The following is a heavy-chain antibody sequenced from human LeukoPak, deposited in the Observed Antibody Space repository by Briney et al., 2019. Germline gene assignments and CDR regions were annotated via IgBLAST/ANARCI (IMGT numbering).Heavy chain of an antibody. CDR2: IYPGDSDT. V-gene: IGHV5-51*01. CDR3: ARECRRYCSSTSCSSPLGY. CDR1: GYSFTSYW. D-gene: IGHD2-2*01. Sequence: GESLKISCKGSGYSFTSYWIGWVRQMPGKGLEWMGIIYPGDSDTRYSPSFQGQVTISADKSISTAYLQWSSLKASDTAMYYCARECRRYCSSTSCSSPLGYWGQGTLVTVSS. J-gene: IGHJ4*02.